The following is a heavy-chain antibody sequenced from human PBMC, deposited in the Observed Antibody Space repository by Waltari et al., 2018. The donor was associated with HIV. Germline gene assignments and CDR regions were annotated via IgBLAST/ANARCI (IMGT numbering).Heavy chain of an antibody. V-gene: IGHV1-2*02. Sequence: QVQLVQSGAEVKKPGASVKVSCKASGYTFTGYYMHWVRQAPGQGLEWMGWINPNRGGTNYAQKCQGRVTMTRDTSISTAYMELSRLRSDDTAVYYCARDQGGIAVAGTPGDYWGQGTLVTVSS. CDR2: INPNRGGT. CDR3: ARDQGGIAVAGTPGDY. J-gene: IGHJ4*02. CDR1: GYTFTGYY. D-gene: IGHD6-19*01.